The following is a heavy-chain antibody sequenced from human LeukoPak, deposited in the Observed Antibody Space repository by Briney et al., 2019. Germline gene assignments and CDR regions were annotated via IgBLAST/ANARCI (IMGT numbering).Heavy chain of an antibody. CDR3: ARALTATLDHWTYYYYMDV. D-gene: IGHD2-15*01. V-gene: IGHV3-20*04. CDR1: GFTFDDYG. J-gene: IGHJ6*03. Sequence: GSLRLSCAASGFTFDDYGMSWVRQAPGKGLEWVSGINWNGGSTGYADSVKGRFTISRDNAKNSLYLQMNSLRAEDTALYYCARALTATLDHWTYYYYMDVWGKGTTVTVSS. CDR2: INWNGGST.